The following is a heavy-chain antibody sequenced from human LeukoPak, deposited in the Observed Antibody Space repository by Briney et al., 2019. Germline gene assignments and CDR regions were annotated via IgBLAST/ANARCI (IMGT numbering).Heavy chain of an antibody. D-gene: IGHD4-23*01. Sequence: GRSLRLSCAASGFTFSTYEMNWVRQAPGKGLEWVSYITSSGSIIHYADSVKGRFTISRDNAKNSLYLQMNSLRAEDTAVYYCARDLNFGNHNPYYFDNWGQGTLVTVSS. CDR3: ARDLNFGNHNPYYFDN. J-gene: IGHJ4*02. CDR1: GFTFSTYE. V-gene: IGHV3-48*03. CDR2: ITSSGSII.